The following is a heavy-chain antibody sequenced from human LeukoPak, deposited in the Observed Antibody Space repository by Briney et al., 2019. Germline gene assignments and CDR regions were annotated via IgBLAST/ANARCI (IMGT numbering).Heavy chain of an antibody. CDR1: GGSISSHF. CDR3: ARSYNSGSYYPYYFDY. Sequence: PSETLSLTCTVSGGSISSHFWSWVRQPPGKGLEWIGSIYYTGSTNYNPSLKSRITMSVDTSKNQFSLKLNSVTAADTAVYYCARSYNSGSYYPYYFDYWGQGTLVTLSS. V-gene: IGHV4-59*11. CDR2: IYYTGST. J-gene: IGHJ4*02. D-gene: IGHD3-10*01.